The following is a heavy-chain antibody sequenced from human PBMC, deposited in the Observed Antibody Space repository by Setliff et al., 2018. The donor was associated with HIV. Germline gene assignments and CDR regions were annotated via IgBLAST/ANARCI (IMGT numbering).Heavy chain of an antibody. CDR3: ASGSGIDWFDP. CDR1: GYRFTSYW. D-gene: IGHD3-10*01. V-gene: IGHV5-51*01. Sequence: PGESLKISCKGSGYRFTSYWIDWVRQTPGKGLEWMGIIYLGDSDTRYSPSFQGQVTISADKSTSTAYLQWTSLKASDSAMYYCASGSGIDWFDPWVPETLPVTVSS. CDR2: IYLGDSDT. J-gene: IGHJ5*02.